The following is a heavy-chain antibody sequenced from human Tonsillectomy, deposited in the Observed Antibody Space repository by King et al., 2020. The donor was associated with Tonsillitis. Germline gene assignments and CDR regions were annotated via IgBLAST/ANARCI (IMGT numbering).Heavy chain of an antibody. CDR3: ARVLKSGQWEPLDY. D-gene: IGHD1-26*01. V-gene: IGHV4-59*01. CDR1: GDSISSYS. Sequence: VQLQESGPGLVKPSETLSLTCSVSGDSISSYSWSWIRQPPGKGLEWIGYIYYSGSTNYNPSLKSRVTISVDTSKNQFSLKLSSVTAADTAVYYCARVLKSGQWEPLDYWGQGTLVTVSS. J-gene: IGHJ4*02. CDR2: IYYSGST.